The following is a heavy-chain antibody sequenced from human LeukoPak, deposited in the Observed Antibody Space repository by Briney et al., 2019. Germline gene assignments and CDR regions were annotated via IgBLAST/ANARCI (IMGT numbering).Heavy chain of an antibody. CDR2: IHPNSGDA. J-gene: IGHJ5*02. CDR3: ARGNGRFSDIWFDP. V-gene: IGHV1-2*02. Sequence: GASVKVSCKASGNTFTGYNVHWVRQAPGQGLEWMGWIHPNSGDANYAQTFQGRVTMTRDTSISTAYMELSRLRSDDTAVYYCARGNGRFSDIWFDPWGQGTLVTVSS. CDR1: GNTFTGYN. D-gene: IGHD2-8*01.